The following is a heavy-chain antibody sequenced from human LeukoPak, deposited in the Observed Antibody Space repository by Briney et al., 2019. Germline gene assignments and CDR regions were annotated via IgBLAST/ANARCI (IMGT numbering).Heavy chain of an antibody. D-gene: IGHD3-22*01. CDR2: IIPILGIA. Sequence: ASVKVSCKASGGTFSSYAISWVRQAPGQGLEWMGRIIPILGIANYAQKFQGRVTITADKSTSTAYMELSSLRSEDTAVYYCARGALHYDSSGYYLFDYWGQGTLVTVSS. J-gene: IGHJ4*02. CDR1: GGTFSSYA. CDR3: ARGALHYDSSGYYLFDY. V-gene: IGHV1-69*04.